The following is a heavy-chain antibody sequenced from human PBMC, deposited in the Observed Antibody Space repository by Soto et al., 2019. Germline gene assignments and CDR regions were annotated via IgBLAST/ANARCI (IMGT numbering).Heavy chain of an antibody. J-gene: IGHJ3*01. V-gene: IGHV4-59*03. CDR2: IYDSGNT. CDR1: GDSISSYF. CDR3: VSSRAAIYGDAFDV. Sequence: TSETLSLTCSVSGDSISSYFRNWIRQPPGKGLEWIGCIYDSGNTDYNPSLKSRVTMSLSTSKNQFSLNLSSVTAADTAVYYCVSSRAAIYGDAFDVWGQGTMVTVSS. D-gene: IGHD2-2*01.